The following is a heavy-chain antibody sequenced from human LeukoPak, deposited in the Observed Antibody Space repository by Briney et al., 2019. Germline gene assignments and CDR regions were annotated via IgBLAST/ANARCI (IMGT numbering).Heavy chain of an antibody. CDR2: INANSGGS. Sequence: GASVKVSCKASGYTFTAYYMHWVRQAPGQGLEWMGWINANSGGSNYAQKFWGRVTMTRDTSISTVYMDLSRLRSDDTAVYYCARDRDILGSTFFDKWGQGTLVTVSS. CDR1: GYTFTAYY. J-gene: IGHJ4*02. V-gene: IGHV1-2*02. CDR3: ARDRDILGSTFFDK. D-gene: IGHD5-12*01.